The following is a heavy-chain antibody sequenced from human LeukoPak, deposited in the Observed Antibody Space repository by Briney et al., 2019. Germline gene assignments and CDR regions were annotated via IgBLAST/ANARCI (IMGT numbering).Heavy chain of an antibody. CDR1: GFTFSNYA. J-gene: IGHJ4*02. CDR2: INWNGGST. Sequence: GGSLRLSCTASGFTFSNYAMYWVRQAPGKGLEWVSGINWNGGSTGYADSVKGRFTISRDNAKNSLYLQMNSLRAEDTALYYCARDAPGIAVFDYWGQGTLVTVSS. D-gene: IGHD6-19*01. CDR3: ARDAPGIAVFDY. V-gene: IGHV3-20*04.